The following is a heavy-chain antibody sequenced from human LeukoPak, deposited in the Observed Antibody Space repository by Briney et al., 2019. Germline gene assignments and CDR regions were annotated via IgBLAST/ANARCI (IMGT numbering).Heavy chain of an antibody. CDR3: ARDLDTAMVTGYYYGMDV. J-gene: IGHJ6*02. CDR1: GFTFSSYG. V-gene: IGHV3-33*01. D-gene: IGHD5-18*01. Sequence: PGRSLRLSCAASGFTFSSYGTHWVRQAPGKGPEWVAVIWYDGSNKYYADSVKGRFTISRDNSKNTLYLQMNSLRAEDTVVYYCARDLDTAMVTGYYYGMDVWGQGTTVTVSS. CDR2: IWYDGSNK.